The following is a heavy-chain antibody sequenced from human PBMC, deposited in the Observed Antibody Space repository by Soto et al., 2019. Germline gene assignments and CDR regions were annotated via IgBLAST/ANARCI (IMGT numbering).Heavy chain of an antibody. CDR1: GFPFNTYA. CDR3: AKGGYIYGLDP. CDR2: ISESGDNA. D-gene: IGHD5-18*01. Sequence: RLSCAASGFPFNTYAMSWVRQAPGKGPEWVSAISESGDNAFYADSVQGRFTISRDNSYNILYLQMNSLRAEDTALYFCAKGGYIYGLDPWGQGTLVTVSS. V-gene: IGHV3-23*01. J-gene: IGHJ5*02.